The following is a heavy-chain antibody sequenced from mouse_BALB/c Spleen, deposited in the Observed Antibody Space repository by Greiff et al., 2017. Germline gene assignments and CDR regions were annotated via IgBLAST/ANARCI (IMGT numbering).Heavy chain of an antibody. J-gene: IGHJ4*01. CDR3: AKDDRYDAMDY. CDR1: GYTFSSYW. V-gene: IGHV1-9*01. D-gene: IGHD2-14*01. Sequence: QVQLKESGAELMKPGASVKISCKATGYTFSSYWIEWVKQRPGHGLEWIGEILPGSGSTNYNEKFKGKATFTADTSSNTAYMQLSSLTSEDSAVYYCAKDDRYDAMDYWGQGTSVTVSS. CDR2: ILPGSGST.